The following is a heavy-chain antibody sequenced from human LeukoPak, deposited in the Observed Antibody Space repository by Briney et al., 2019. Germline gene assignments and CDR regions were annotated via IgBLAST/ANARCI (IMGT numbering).Heavy chain of an antibody. V-gene: IGHV3-7*01. CDR2: IKQDRSEK. J-gene: IGHJ4*02. Sequence: PGGSLRLSCAASGFTFTNYWMSWVRQAPGKGLELVANIKQDRSEKYYVDSVKGRFTISRDNAKNSLYLQMNSLRAEDTAFYYCARTKGSGYYQLDWGQGTLVTVSS. CDR3: ARTKGSGYYQLD. D-gene: IGHD3-22*01. CDR1: GFTFTNYW.